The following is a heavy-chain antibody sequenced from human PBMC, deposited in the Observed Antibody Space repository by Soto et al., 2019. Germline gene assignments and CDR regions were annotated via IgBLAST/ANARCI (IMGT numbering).Heavy chain of an antibody. J-gene: IGHJ6*03. CDR2: IHTSGST. CDR1: GCSFKRYY. CDR3: ASQGGGNYVVEARPYYMDV. V-gene: IGHV4-59*01. Sequence: QVQLLESGPGLVKPSETLSLTCSVSGCSFKRYYWSWVRQPPGKGLDWIGYIHTSGSTNYNPSLKCRGTISFDTSNSHLSLRLTSVTSADTAVYFCASQGGGNYVVEARPYYMDVWGKGTTVTVAS. D-gene: IGHD2-15*01.